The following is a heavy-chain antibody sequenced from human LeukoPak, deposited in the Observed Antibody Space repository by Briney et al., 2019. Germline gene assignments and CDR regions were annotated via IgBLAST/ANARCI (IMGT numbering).Heavy chain of an antibody. CDR1: GGTFSGYY. CDR3: ARDDCSGGDCTSFDY. V-gene: IGHV4-34*01. CDR2: INPGGST. J-gene: IGHJ4*02. D-gene: IGHD2-15*01. Sequence: PSETLSLTCAVYGGTFSGYYWSWIRQSPGKGLEWIGEINPGGSTNYNPSLESRVIISVDTSKNQFSLKMDSVRAADTAVYYCARDDCSGGDCTSFDYWGQGMLVTVSS.